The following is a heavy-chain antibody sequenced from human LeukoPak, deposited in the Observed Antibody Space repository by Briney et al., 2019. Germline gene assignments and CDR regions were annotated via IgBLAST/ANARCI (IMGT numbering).Heavy chain of an antibody. CDR3: ARGVSYMDV. V-gene: IGHV3-48*01. Sequence: GGSLRLSCAASGFTFSSYSMNWVRQAPGKGLEWVSSISSSSSPIYYADSVKGRFTISRDNAKKSLYLQMNGLRAEDTAVYYCARGVSYMDVWGKGTTVTVSS. J-gene: IGHJ6*03. D-gene: IGHD3-16*02. CDR1: GFTFSSYS. CDR2: ISSSSSPI.